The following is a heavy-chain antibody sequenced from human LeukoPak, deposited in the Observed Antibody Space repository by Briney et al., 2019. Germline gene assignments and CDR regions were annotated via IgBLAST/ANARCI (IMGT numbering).Heavy chain of an antibody. CDR2: ISSSGSTI. CDR1: GFTFSDYY. J-gene: IGHJ6*03. V-gene: IGHV3-11*04. CDR3: ARALDYYYYMDV. Sequence: GSLRLSCAASGFTFSDYYMSWIRQAPGKGLGWVSYISSSGSTIYYADSVKGRFTISRDNAKNSLYLQMNSLRAKDTAVYYCARALDYYYYMDVWGKGTTVTVSS.